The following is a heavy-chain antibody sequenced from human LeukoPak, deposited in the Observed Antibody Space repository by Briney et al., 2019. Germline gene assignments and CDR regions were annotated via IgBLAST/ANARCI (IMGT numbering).Heavy chain of an antibody. J-gene: IGHJ4*02. V-gene: IGHV3-7*01. Sequence: TGRCLRLSCAVSGYTFSIFWTTWVSRAPGRGREWLANIKQDGSEKSYVDPVKGRFTISRDNAKNSLYLQLNSLRVEDTAVYFCARSGSGPRYYLDYWGQGTLVTVPS. CDR1: GYTFSIFW. D-gene: IGHD5-12*01. CDR3: ARSGSGPRYYLDY. CDR2: IKQDGSEK.